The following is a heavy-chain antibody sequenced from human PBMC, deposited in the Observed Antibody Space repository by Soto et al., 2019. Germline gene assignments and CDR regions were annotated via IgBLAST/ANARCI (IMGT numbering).Heavy chain of an antibody. Sequence: PSETRSLTCAVSGGSISSDDYSWSWIRQPPGKGMEWIGYIYDSGSPYYNPSLKSRVAISLYRSRNHFSLQLNSVTAADTAMFYCVRSLDYDTSGPYYFDALGQGTLVTVSS. CDR3: VRSLDYDTSGPYYFDA. CDR2: IYDSGSP. J-gene: IGHJ4*02. CDR1: GGSISSDDYS. V-gene: IGHV4-30-2*01. D-gene: IGHD3-22*01.